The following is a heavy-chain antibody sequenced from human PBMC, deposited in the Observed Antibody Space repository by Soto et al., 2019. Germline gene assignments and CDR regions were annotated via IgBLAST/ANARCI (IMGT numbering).Heavy chain of an antibody. CDR1: GFTFSSYG. CDR3: AKDIISGSSYYFYGMDV. D-gene: IGHD2-15*01. Sequence: GGSLRLSCAASGFTFSSYGIHWVRQAPGKGLEWVAVISYDGTDKYYADSVKGRFTISRDNSKNTLYLQINSLRAEDTAVYHCAKDIISGSSYYFYGMDVWGQGTTVTVYS. V-gene: IGHV3-30*18. J-gene: IGHJ6*02. CDR2: ISYDGTDK.